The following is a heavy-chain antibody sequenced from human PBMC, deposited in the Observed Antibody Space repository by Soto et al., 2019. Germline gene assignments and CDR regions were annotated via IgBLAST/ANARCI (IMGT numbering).Heavy chain of an antibody. Sequence: SETLSLTCTVSGGSISSYYWSWIRQPPGKGLEWIGYIYYSGITNYNPSLKSRVTISVDTSKNQFSLKLSSVTAADTAVYYCARYKSNFYYCMDVWGQRTTVTAPS. D-gene: IGHD1-20*01. CDR3: ARYKSNFYYCMDV. CDR1: GGSISSYY. V-gene: IGHV4-59*01. J-gene: IGHJ6*01. CDR2: IYYSGIT.